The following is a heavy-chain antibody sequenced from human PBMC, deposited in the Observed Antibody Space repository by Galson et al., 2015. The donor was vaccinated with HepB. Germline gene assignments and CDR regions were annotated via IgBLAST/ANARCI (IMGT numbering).Heavy chain of an antibody. Sequence: SLRLSCAASGFTFSDYYMSWIRQAPGKGLEWVSYISITGSTIYYADSVKGRSTISRDNAKNSLYLQMNSLRAEDTAVYYCATKGGRGSSPFDYWGQGTLVSVSS. D-gene: IGHD2-2*01. CDR1: GFTFSDYY. J-gene: IGHJ4*02. V-gene: IGHV3-11*01. CDR3: ATKGGRGSSPFDY. CDR2: ISITGSTI.